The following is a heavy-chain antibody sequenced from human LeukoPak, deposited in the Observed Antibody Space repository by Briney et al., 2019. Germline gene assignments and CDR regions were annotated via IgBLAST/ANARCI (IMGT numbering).Heavy chain of an antibody. CDR2: INHSGST. Sequence: PSETLSLTCAVYGGSFSGYYWSWIRQPPGKGLEWIGEINHSGSTNYNPSPKSRVTISVEPSKNQFSMKLRSVTAADTAVYYCARDLVATTPPYYYYYMDVWGKGTTVTISS. V-gene: IGHV4-34*01. D-gene: IGHD5-12*01. CDR3: ARDLVATTPPYYYYYMDV. J-gene: IGHJ6*03. CDR1: GGSFSGYY.